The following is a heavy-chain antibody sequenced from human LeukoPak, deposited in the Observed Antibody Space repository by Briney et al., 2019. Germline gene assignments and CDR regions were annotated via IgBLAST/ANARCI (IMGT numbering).Heavy chain of an antibody. CDR2: IYYSGST. D-gene: IGHD3-10*01. CDR3: ARHFYGSGSYADY. Sequence: KASETLSLTCTVSGGSISSSSYYWGWIRQPPGEGREWIVSIYYSGSTYYNPSLKSRVTISVDTSKNQFSLKLSSVTAADTAVYYCARHFYGSGSYADYWGQGTLVTVSS. CDR1: GGSISSSSYY. J-gene: IGHJ4*02. V-gene: IGHV4-39*01.